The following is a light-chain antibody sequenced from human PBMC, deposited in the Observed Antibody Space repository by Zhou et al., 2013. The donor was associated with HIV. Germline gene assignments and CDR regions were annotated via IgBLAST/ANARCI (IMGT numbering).Light chain of an antibody. CDR2: KAS. J-gene: IGKJ2*01. CDR3: QQYQSYPYT. Sequence: DIQMTQSPSTLSASVGDRVTITCRASQNVGAYLAWYQQKRGEAPKLLIYKASTLQSGVPSRFSGSGYGTEFTLTINRLQPDDFATYYCQQYQSYPYTFGQGTKLDIK. CDR1: QNVGAY. V-gene: IGKV1-5*03.